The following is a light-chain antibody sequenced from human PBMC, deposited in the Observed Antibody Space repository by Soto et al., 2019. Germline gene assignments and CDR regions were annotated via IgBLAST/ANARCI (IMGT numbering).Light chain of an antibody. V-gene: IGKV1-9*01. Sequence: DIQFTQSPSFLSASVGARVTMSCRASQGINSYLSWYQQKPGKAPNLLIYKASTLKSGVPSRFSGSGSGTEVTLTNSSLQPEESATYFCQQLSSYPVTFGGGTKWIS. CDR1: QGINSY. J-gene: IGKJ4*01. CDR3: QQLSSYPVT. CDR2: KAS.